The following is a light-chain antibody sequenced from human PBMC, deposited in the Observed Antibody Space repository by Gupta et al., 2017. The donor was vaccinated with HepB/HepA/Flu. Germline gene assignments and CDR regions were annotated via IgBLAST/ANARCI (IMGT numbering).Light chain of an antibody. V-gene: IGLV3-21*02. CDR2: DDS. CDR3: QVYAGTSDWV. Sequence: SYVLTQPPSVSVAPGETATITCGGNNIGTKGVHWYQQRPGRAPVLVGYDDSDRPSGIPERCAAINSGTTAITTSRGDEAGEEADYYCQVYAGTSDWVFGGGTKLTVL. J-gene: IGLJ3*02. CDR1: NIGTKG.